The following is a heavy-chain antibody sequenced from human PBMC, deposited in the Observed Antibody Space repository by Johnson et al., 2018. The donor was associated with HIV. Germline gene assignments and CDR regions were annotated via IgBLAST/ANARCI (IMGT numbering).Heavy chain of an antibody. V-gene: IGHV3-11*04. Sequence: QVQLVESGGGLVKPGGSLRLSCAASGFTFSDYYMSWIRQAPGKGLEWVSAISGSGGSTYYADSVKGRFTISRDNSNNILYLQMNSLRAEDTAVYYCARDRLRFREFGAFDIWGQGAMVTVSS. CDR3: ARDRLRFREFGAFDI. CDR2: ISGSGGST. CDR1: GFTFSDYY. J-gene: IGHJ3*02. D-gene: IGHD3-10*01.